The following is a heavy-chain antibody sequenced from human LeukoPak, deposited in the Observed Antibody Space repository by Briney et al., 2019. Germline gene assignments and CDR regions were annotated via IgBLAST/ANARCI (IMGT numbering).Heavy chain of an antibody. Sequence: GGSLRLSCAASGFTFSSYEMNWVRQAPGKGLEWVSAISGSGGSTYYADSVKGRFTISRDNSKNTLYLQMNSLRAEDTAVYYCAKGGYNWNYFDYWSQGTLVTVSS. V-gene: IGHV3-23*01. CDR2: ISGSGGST. J-gene: IGHJ4*02. D-gene: IGHD1-20*01. CDR1: GFTFSSYE. CDR3: AKGGYNWNYFDY.